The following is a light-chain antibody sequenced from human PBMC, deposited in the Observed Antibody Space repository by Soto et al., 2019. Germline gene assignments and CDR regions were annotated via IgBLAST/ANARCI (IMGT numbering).Light chain of an antibody. CDR1: QSVSSY. CDR3: QHGSNLPTT. Sequence: EIVLTQSPCTLSSSTGERATLSCRASQSVSSYLAWYQQKPGQAPRLLIYDASNRATGIPARFSGSGSGTDFTLTISSLEPEDFAVYYCQHGSNLPTTFGQGTKVDIK. V-gene: IGKV3-11*01. CDR2: DAS. J-gene: IGKJ1*01.